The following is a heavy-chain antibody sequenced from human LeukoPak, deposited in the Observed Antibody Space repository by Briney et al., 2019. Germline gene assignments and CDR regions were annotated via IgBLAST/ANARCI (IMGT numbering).Heavy chain of an antibody. Sequence: SETLSLTCTVSGDSIRSYYWSWIRQPPGKGLEWIGYIYYTGKANDNPSLKSRVTISVDTSKNQFSLTLNSVTAADTAVYYCASQSTTNKKSASDIWGQGTMVTVSS. V-gene: IGHV4-59*01. CDR3: ASQSTTNKKSASDI. CDR1: GDSIRSYY. J-gene: IGHJ3*02. D-gene: IGHD2/OR15-2a*01. CDR2: IYYTGKA.